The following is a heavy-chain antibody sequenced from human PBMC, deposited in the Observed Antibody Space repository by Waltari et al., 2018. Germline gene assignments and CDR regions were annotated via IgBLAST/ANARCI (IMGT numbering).Heavy chain of an antibody. V-gene: IGHV4-38-2*01. CDR2: IYHSGST. CDR1: GSSISSDYY. J-gene: IGHJ4*02. CDR3: ARGARGYSYG. Sequence: QVQLQESGPGLVKPSETLSLTCAVSGSSISSDYYWGWFRQPPGKGLEWIGSIYHSGSTYYNPSRKSRVTISVDTSKNQFSLKLSSVTAADTAVYYCARGARGYSYGWGQGTLVTVSS. D-gene: IGHD5-18*01.